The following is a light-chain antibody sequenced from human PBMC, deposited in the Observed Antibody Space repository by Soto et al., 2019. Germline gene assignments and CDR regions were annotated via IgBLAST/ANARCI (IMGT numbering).Light chain of an antibody. V-gene: IGKV1-5*03. Sequence: DIQMTQSPSTLSASVGDRVSITCRASQSISRQLAWYQQKPGKAPNLLIYQASNLETGVPSRFTGSGSGTEFTLTISSLQPDYLATYYCLQYQSYWPFGQGTKVEVK. CDR1: QSISRQ. CDR3: LQYQSYWP. CDR2: QAS. J-gene: IGKJ1*01.